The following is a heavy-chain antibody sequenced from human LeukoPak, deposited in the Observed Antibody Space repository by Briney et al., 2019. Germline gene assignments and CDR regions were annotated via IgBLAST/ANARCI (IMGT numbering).Heavy chain of an antibody. CDR2: ISYDGSNK. V-gene: IGHV3-30*04. CDR1: GFTFSSYA. J-gene: IGHJ6*02. CDR3: AREISEAYYYYGMDV. D-gene: IGHD3-3*02. Sequence: PGGSLRLSCAASGFTFSSYAMHWVRQAPGKGLEWVAVISYDGSNKYYADSVKGRFTISRDNSKNTLYLQMNSLRAEDTAVYYCAREISEAYYYYGMDVWGQGTTVTVSS.